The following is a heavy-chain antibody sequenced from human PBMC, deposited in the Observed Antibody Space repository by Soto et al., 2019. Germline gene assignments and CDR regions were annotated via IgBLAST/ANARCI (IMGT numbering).Heavy chain of an antibody. CDR3: ARSPLYSYGLRMDV. Sequence: XXSLKIFWKGSGYSFTSYWIIWVRQMPGKGLEWMGRIDPSDSYTNYSPSFQGHVTISADKSISTAYLQWSSLKDSDTAMYYCARSPLYSYGLRMDVWGQGTTVTVSS. V-gene: IGHV5-10-1*01. CDR2: IDPSDSYT. CDR1: GYSFTSYW. J-gene: IGHJ6*02. D-gene: IGHD5-18*01.